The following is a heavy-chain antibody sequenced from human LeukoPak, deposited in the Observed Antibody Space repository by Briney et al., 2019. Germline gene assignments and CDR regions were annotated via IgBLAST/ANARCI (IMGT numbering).Heavy chain of an antibody. CDR2: IYNSGIT. CDR3: AKEGAAPGPDFDY. Sequence: PSETLSLTCTVSGASISTSYLSWIRQPAGRGLEWIGRIYNSGITNYNPSLKSRVTMSVDTSKSQFSLKLSSVTAADTTVYYCAKEGAAPGPDFDYWGQGILVTVSS. CDR1: GASISTSY. V-gene: IGHV4-4*07. D-gene: IGHD6-13*01. J-gene: IGHJ4*02.